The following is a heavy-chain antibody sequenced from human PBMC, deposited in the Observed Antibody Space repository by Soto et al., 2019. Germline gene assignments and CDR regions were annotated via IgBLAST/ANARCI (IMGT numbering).Heavy chain of an antibody. CDR2: IYYSGTT. J-gene: IGHJ6*02. CDR1: GDSISSGDYY. CDR3: AREQGYTRGYGMDV. D-gene: IGHD5-18*01. Sequence: PSETLSLTCTVSGDSISSGDYYWSWIRQPPGKGLEWIGCIYYSGTTYYNPSLKSRIIISLDMSQNQFSLKVSSVTAADTAVYYYAREQGYTRGYGMDVWGQGTTVTVSS. V-gene: IGHV4-30-4*01.